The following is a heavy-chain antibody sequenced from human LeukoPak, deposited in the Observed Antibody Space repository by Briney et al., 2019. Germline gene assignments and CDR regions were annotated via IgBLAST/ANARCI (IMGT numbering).Heavy chain of an antibody. CDR2: IIPILGIA. CDR1: GYTFTNYG. CDR3: ARDDMDLSGSYYVLYWFDP. J-gene: IGHJ5*02. Sequence: EASVKVSCKASGYTFTNYGISWVRQAPGQGLEWMGRIIPILGIANYAQKFQGRVTITADKSTSTAYMELSSLRSEDTAVYYCARDDMDLSGSYYVLYWFDPWGQGTLVTVSS. V-gene: IGHV1-69*04. D-gene: IGHD1-26*01.